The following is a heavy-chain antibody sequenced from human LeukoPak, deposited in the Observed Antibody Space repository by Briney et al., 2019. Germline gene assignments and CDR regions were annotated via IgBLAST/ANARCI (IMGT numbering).Heavy chain of an antibody. Sequence: GGSLRLSCAASGFTFSSYSMNWVRQAPGKGLEWVSSISSSSSYIYYADSVKGRFTISRDNAKNSRYLQMNSLRAEDTAVYYCAREVVVVPFDYWGQGTLVTVSS. D-gene: IGHD2-15*01. CDR1: GFTFSSYS. V-gene: IGHV3-21*01. J-gene: IGHJ4*02. CDR2: ISSSSSYI. CDR3: AREVVVVPFDY.